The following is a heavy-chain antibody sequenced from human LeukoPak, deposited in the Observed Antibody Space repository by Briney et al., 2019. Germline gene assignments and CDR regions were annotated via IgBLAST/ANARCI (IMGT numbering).Heavy chain of an antibody. Sequence: GGSLRLSCVASGFTFTDYGMHWVRQAPRQSPEWMGWINTGKGNSKSSQKFQDRVTLTRDTSASTAYMELNSLSSEDTAVYYCARVPLDDASGHYYPHWGQGTLVTVSS. CDR2: INTGKGNS. CDR1: GFTFTDYG. CDR3: ARVPLDDASGHYYPH. V-gene: IGHV1-3*04. J-gene: IGHJ1*01. D-gene: IGHD3-22*01.